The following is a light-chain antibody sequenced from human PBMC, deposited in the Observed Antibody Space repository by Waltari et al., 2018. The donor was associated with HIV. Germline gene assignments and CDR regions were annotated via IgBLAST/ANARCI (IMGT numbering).Light chain of an antibody. CDR2: DTT. CDR1: SGPVTSGHH. V-gene: IGLV7-46*01. J-gene: IGLJ2*01. Sequence: QAVVTQEPSLTVSPGGTVTLTCGSSSGPVTSGHHPYWFQQKPGQAPRTLIYDTTYKHPWTPARFSASPLGGKAALTLSGAQPEDEADYYCLLSYAGSRPVVFGGGTKLTVV. CDR3: LLSYAGSRPVV.